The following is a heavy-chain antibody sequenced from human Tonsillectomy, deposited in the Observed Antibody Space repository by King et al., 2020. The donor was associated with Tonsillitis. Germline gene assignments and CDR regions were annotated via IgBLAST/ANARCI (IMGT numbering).Heavy chain of an antibody. CDR3: AKPLGSCTSTTCSTGGMDV. Sequence: VQLVESGGGLVQPGGSLRLSCAASAFTFSNYAMTWVRQAPGKGLEWVSVISGSGGSTYYADSVKGRFTISRDNSKNTLDLQMNSLRAEDTAVYYCAKPLGSCTSTTCSTGGMDVWGQGTTVTVSS. D-gene: IGHD2-2*01. CDR2: ISGSGGST. V-gene: IGHV3-23*04. J-gene: IGHJ6*02. CDR1: AFTFSNYA.